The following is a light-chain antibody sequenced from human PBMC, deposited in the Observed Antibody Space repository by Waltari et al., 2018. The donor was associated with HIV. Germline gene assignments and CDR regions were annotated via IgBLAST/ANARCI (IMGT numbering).Light chain of an antibody. CDR3: SSYAGSNNFGV. J-gene: IGLJ2*01. CDR1: RSDVGGYNY. Sequence: QSALTQPPSASGSPGQSVTISCTGTRSDVGGYNYVSLYQQHPGKAPQLMIYEVSKRPSGVPDRFSGSKSGNTASLTVSGPQAEDEADYYCSSYAGSNNFGVFGGGTKLTVL. CDR2: EVS. V-gene: IGLV2-8*01.